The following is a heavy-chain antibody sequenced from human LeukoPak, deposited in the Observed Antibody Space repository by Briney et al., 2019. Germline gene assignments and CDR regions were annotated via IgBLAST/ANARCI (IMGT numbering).Heavy chain of an antibody. CDR1: GGSINIYY. Sequence: SETLSLTCTVSGGSINIYYWSWIRQPPGKGLEWIGYIYNSGNTNYNPSLKSRVTISIDTSKNQFSLKLTSVTAADTAFYYCARDRWFDPWGQGTLVTVSS. CDR2: IYNSGNT. CDR3: ARDRWFDP. V-gene: IGHV4-59*01. J-gene: IGHJ5*02.